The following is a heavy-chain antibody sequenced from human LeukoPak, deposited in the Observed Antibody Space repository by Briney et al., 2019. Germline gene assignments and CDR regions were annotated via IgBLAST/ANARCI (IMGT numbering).Heavy chain of an antibody. Sequence: WASVKVSCKVSGYTLTELSMHWVRQAPGKGLEWMGSFDPEDGETIYAQKFQGRVTMTEDTSTDTAYMELSSLRSEDTAVYYCATVRSSGSYYNSWFDPWGQGTLVTVSS. CDR3: ATVRSSGSYYNSWFDP. CDR2: FDPEDGET. CDR1: GYTLTELS. D-gene: IGHD3-10*01. V-gene: IGHV1-24*01. J-gene: IGHJ5*02.